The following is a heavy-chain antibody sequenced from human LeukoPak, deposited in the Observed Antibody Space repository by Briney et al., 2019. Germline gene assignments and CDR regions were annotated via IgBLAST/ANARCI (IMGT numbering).Heavy chain of an antibody. CDR1: GFTFGDYA. J-gene: IGHJ4*02. Sequence: PGGSLRLSCTASGFTFGDYAMSWVRQAPGKGLEWVGLIRSKAYAGTSEYAASVQGRFTISRDDSKSIAYLQLNSLKTEDTAVYYCTRVRYSSSWYEPYFDCWGQGTLVTVSS. V-gene: IGHV3-49*04. D-gene: IGHD6-13*01. CDR3: TRVRYSSSWYEPYFDC. CDR2: IRSKAYAGTS.